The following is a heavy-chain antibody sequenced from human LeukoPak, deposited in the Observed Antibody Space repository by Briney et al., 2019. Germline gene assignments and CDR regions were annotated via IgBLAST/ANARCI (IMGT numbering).Heavy chain of an antibody. CDR3: ARVSRVALDYYDSSGYAFDY. V-gene: IGHV3-21*01. D-gene: IGHD3-22*01. Sequence: GGSLRLSRAASGLTFSSYSMNWVRQAPGKGLEWVSSISSSSSYIYYADSVKGRFTISRDNAKNSLYLQMNSLRAEDTAVYYCARVSRVALDYYDSSGYAFDYWGQGTLVTVSS. CDR2: ISSSSSYI. J-gene: IGHJ4*02. CDR1: GLTFSSYS.